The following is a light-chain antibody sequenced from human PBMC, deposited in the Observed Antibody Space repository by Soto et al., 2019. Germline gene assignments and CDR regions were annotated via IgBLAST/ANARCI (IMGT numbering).Light chain of an antibody. V-gene: IGLV2-11*01. CDR3: CSYAGTYTFFV. J-gene: IGLJ1*01. Sequence: QSALTQPRSVSGSPGQSVTISCSGSSSDVGGYNYVSWYQQRPGKAPKLLIYDVTIRTSGVSDRFSGSKSGNTASLTISDLQAEDDGDYYCCSYAGTYTFFVFGTGTKLTVL. CDR2: DVT. CDR1: SSDVGGYNY.